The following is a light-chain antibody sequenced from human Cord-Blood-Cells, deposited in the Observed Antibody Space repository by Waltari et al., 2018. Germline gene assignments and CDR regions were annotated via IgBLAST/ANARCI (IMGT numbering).Light chain of an antibody. Sequence: DIQMTQSPSSLSASVGDRVTITCRASPSISSYLNWYQQKPGKAPKLLIYAASSLQSGVPSRFSGSGSGTDFTLTISSLQPEDFATDYCQQSYSTPPFGGGTKVEIK. J-gene: IGKJ4*01. CDR1: PSISSY. V-gene: IGKV1-39*01. CDR2: AAS. CDR3: QQSYSTPP.